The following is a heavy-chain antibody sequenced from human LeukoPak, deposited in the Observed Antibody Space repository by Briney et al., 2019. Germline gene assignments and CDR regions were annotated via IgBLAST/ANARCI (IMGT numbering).Heavy chain of an antibody. V-gene: IGHV3-23*01. CDR3: AKGARNGVSMVRGVIGS. CDR2: ISNSGGST. Sequence: PGGSLRLSCAASGFTFSSYAMSWVRQAPGKGLEWVSGISNSGGSTYYADSVKGRFTISRDNSKNTLFLQMDSLRAEDTAVYYCAKGARNGVSMVRGVIGSWGQGTLVTVSS. CDR1: GFTFSSYA. D-gene: IGHD3-10*01. J-gene: IGHJ4*02.